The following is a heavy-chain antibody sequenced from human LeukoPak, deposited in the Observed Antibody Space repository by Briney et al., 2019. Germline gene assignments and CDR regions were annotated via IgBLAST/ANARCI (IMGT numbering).Heavy chain of an antibody. CDR1: GYTFTGYY. D-gene: IGHD3-10*01. J-gene: IGHJ4*02. CDR3: ARAPPYYGSGSYYGDFDY. V-gene: IGHV1-2*02. Sequence: GASVKVSCKASGYTFTGYYMHWVRQAPGQGLEWMGWINPNSGGTNYAQKFQGRVTMTRDTSISTAYMELSRLRSDDTAVYYCARAPPYYGSGSYYGDFDYWGQGTLATVSS. CDR2: INPNSGGT.